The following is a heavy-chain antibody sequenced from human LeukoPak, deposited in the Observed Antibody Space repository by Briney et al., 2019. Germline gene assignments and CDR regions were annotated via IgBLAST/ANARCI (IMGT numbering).Heavy chain of an antibody. J-gene: IGHJ3*02. CDR3: ATLAFRYYYDSSGYYSFDI. CDR1: GYTFTSYG. V-gene: IGHV1-18*01. D-gene: IGHD3-22*01. CDR2: ISAYNGNT. Sequence: ASVKVSCKASGYTFTSYGISWVRQAPGQGLEWMGWISAYNGNTNYAQKLQGRVTMTTDTSTSTAYMELRSLRSDDTAVYYCATLAFRYYYDSSGYYSFDIWGQGTMVTVSS.